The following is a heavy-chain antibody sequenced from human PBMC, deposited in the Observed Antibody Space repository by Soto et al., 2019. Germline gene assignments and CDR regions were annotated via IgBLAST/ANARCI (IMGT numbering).Heavy chain of an antibody. CDR1: RGSISPSY. Sequence: ETLSLTCTASRGSISPSYWTWIRQFPGKGLEWIGYIHYSGSTNYKPALKSRVTISVDTTKSQYSLKLSAVTAADTAGYYCARWSTSEKCFDQWGQGTLVTVSS. V-gene: IGHV4-59*08. CDR3: ARWSTSEKCFDQ. CDR2: IHYSGST. J-gene: IGHJ4*02. D-gene: IGHD2-2*01.